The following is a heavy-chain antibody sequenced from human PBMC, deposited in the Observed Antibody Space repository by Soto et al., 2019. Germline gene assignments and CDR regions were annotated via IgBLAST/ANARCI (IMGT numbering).Heavy chain of an antibody. J-gene: IGHJ6*02. V-gene: IGHV1-69*13. CDR1: GGTFSNYA. CDR2: IIPIFGTA. CDR3: ARVPRAGKNYYYYGMDV. D-gene: IGHD6-13*01. Sequence: SVKVSCKASGGTFSNYAISWVRQAPGQGLKWMGGIIPIFGTANYAQKFQGRVTITADESTSTAYMELSSLRSEDTAVYYCARVPRAGKNYYYYGMDVWGQGTTVTVSS.